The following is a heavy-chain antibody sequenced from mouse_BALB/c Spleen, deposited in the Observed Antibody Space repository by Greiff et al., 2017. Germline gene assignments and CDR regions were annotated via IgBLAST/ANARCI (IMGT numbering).Heavy chain of an antibody. CDR3: ARVRSMITRGWFAY. D-gene: IGHD2-4*01. Sequence: VQLQQSGPGLVAPSQSLSITCTVSGFSLTSYGVHWVRQPPGKGLEWLGVIWAGGSTNYNSALMSRLSISKDNSKSQVFLKMNSLQTDDTAMYYCARVRSMITRGWFAYWGQGTLVTVSA. J-gene: IGHJ3*01. V-gene: IGHV2-9*02. CDR2: IWAGGST. CDR1: GFSLTSYG.